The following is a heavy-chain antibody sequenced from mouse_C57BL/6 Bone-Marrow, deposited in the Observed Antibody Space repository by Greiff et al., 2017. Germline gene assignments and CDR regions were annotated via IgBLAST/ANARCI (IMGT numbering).Heavy chain of an antibody. V-gene: IGHV5-17*01. CDR2: ISSGSSTI. Sequence: EVKVVESGGGLVKPGGSLKLSCAASGFTFSDYGMHWVRQAPEKGLEWVAYISSGSSTINYADKVKGRFTISRDNAKNTLFLQMTSLRSEDTAMYYCARGIYGNYDAYWGQGTLVTVSA. D-gene: IGHD2-1*01. CDR3: ARGIYGNYDAY. CDR1: GFTFSDYG. J-gene: IGHJ3*01.